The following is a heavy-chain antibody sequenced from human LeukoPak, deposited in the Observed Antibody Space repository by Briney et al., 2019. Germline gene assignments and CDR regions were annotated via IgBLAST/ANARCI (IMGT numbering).Heavy chain of an antibody. CDR3: AKGRELPSYYFDY. D-gene: IGHD1-26*01. Sequence: GGSLRLSCAASGFTFNNYAMTWVRQAPGKGLEWVSAISGSGGTTLYADSVKGRFTISRDNSKSTLYLQMNSLRAEDTAVYYCAKGRELPSYYFDYWGQGTLVTVSS. J-gene: IGHJ4*02. CDR1: GFTFNNYA. V-gene: IGHV3-23*01. CDR2: ISGSGGTT.